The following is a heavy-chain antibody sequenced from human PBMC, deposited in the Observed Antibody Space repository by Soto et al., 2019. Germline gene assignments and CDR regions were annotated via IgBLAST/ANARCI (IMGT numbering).Heavy chain of an antibody. CDR1: GGSISSYY. CDR3: ARIVGDYGDYVSPSYFDY. J-gene: IGHJ4*02. D-gene: IGHD4-17*01. Sequence: SETLSLTWTVSGGSISSYYWSWIRQPPGKGLEWIGYIYYSGSTNYNPSLKSRVTISVDTSKNQFSLKLSSVTAADTAVYYCARIVGDYGDYVSPSYFDYWGQGTLVTVSS. CDR2: IYYSGST. V-gene: IGHV4-59*01.